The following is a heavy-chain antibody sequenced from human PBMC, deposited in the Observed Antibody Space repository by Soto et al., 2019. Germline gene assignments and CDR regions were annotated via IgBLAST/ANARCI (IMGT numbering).Heavy chain of an antibody. V-gene: IGHV4-30-4*01. Sequence: QVQLQESGPGLVKPSQTLSLTCTVSGGSISSGDYYWSWIRQPPGKGLEWIGYIYYSGSTYYNPSLKSSVTISVDTSKNQFSLKLSSVTAADTAGHYCARAQGSGFLVSWGQGTLVTVSS. CDR3: ARAQGSGFLVS. CDR1: GGSISSGDYY. D-gene: IGHD3-10*01. J-gene: IGHJ4*02. CDR2: IYYSGST.